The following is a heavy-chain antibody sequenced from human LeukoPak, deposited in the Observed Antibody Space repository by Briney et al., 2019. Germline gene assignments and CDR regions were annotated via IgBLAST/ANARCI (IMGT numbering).Heavy chain of an antibody. CDR1: GFTFSNYG. D-gene: IGHD2-2*01. J-gene: IGHJ4*02. CDR3: ARWYCTSSSCYYDY. V-gene: IGHV3-30*02. Sequence: PGGSLRPSCAASGFTFSNYGMHWVRQAPGKGLEWVAFIRHDGSNQYYADSVKGRFTISRDNSKNTLYLQMNRLRAEDTAVYYCARWYCTSSSCYYDYWGQGTLVTVSS. CDR2: IRHDGSNQ.